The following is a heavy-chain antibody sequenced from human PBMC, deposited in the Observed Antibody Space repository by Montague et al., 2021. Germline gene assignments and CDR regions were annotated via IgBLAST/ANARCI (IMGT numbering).Heavy chain of an antibody. D-gene: IGHD5-18*01. V-gene: IGHV2-5*02. CDR1: GFSPTGSSVG. CDR2: IYSDHDK. J-gene: IGHJ6*03. CDR3: AHAAVDTTMITYHYYMDV. Sequence: PALVKPTQTLTLTCSSSGFSPTGSSVGVGWVRQPPGKALEWLGIIYSDHDKRYSSSLKSRVTITKDTSKNQVVLIMTNMDPVDTATYYCAHAAVDTTMITYHYYMDVWGKGTTVTVSS.